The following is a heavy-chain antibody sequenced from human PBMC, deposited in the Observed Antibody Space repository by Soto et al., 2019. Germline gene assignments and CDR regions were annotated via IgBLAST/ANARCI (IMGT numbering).Heavy chain of an antibody. CDR1: GGSISSSNW. CDR2: IYHSGST. V-gene: IGHV4-4*02. CDR3: ARGPTITGTISWFGP. D-gene: IGHD1-7*01. Sequence: QVQLQESGPGLVKPSGTLSLTCAVSGVSVSGGSISSSNWWSWVRQPPGKGLEWIGDIYHSGSTTYNPSLKIRATISLDKSKNDFSLKLSSVTAADTAVYYCARGPTITGTISWFGPWGQGILVTVSS. J-gene: IGHJ5*02.